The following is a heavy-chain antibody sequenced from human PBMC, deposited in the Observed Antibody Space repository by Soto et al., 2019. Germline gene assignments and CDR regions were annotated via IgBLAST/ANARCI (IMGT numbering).Heavy chain of an antibody. J-gene: IGHJ3*02. Sequence: PSETLSLTCTVSGGSISSSSYYWGWIRQPPGKGLEWIGSIYYSGSTYYNPSLKSRVTISVDTSKNQFSLKLSSVTAADTAVYYCARHYWNDVLEADAFDIWGQGTMVTVSS. V-gene: IGHV4-39*01. CDR2: IYYSGST. CDR3: ARHYWNDVLEADAFDI. D-gene: IGHD1-1*01. CDR1: GGSISSSSYY.